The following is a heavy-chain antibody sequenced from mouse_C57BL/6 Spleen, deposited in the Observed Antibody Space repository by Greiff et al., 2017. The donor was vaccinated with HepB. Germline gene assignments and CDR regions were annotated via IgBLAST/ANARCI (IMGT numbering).Heavy chain of an antibody. Sequence: VQLQQPGAELVKPGASVKMSCKASGYTFTSYWITWVKQRPGQGLEWIGDIYPGSGSTNYNEKFKSKATLTVDTSSSTAYLQLSSLTSADSAVYYCARGLLPSDYWGQGTTLTVSS. V-gene: IGHV1-55*01. CDR2: IYPGSGST. CDR3: ARGLLPSDY. D-gene: IGHD1-1*01. CDR1: GYTFTSYW. J-gene: IGHJ2*01.